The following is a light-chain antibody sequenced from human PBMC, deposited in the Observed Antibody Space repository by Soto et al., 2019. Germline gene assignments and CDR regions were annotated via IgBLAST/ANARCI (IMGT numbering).Light chain of an antibody. CDR1: SSDVGGYNY. J-gene: IGLJ1*01. CDR2: DVS. CDR3: SSYTSSSTHNYV. Sequence: QSVLTQPASVSGSPGQSITISCTGTSSDVGGYNYVSWYQQHPGKAPKLMIYDVSNRPSGVSNRFSGSKSGNTASLTISGLQAEDEADYYCSSYTSSSTHNYVFGTGTKDPVL. V-gene: IGLV2-14*01.